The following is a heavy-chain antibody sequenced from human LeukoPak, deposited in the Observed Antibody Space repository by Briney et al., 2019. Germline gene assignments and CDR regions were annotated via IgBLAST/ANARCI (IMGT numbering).Heavy chain of an antibody. CDR1: GFTFSSYE. J-gene: IGHJ6*03. CDR2: ISSSSIYI. CDR3: ALSDSNYGYYYYMDV. D-gene: IGHD4-11*01. Sequence: PGGSLRLSCSASGFTFSSYEMNWVRQAPGKGLEWVSSISSSSIYIYYADSVKGRFTISRDNAKNSLYLQMNSLRAEDTAVYYCALSDSNYGYYYYMDVWGKGTTVTVSS. V-gene: IGHV3-21*01.